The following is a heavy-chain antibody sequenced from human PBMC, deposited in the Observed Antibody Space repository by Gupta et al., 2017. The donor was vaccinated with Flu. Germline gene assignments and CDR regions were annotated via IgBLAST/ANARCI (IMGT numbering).Heavy chain of an antibody. CDR1: GSNFSNYA. V-gene: IGHV3-23*01. CDR3: AKDLVMGGFSPSDY. Sequence: EVQLLESGGDLVQPGGSMRLSCAASGSNFSNYAMRWVRQAPGKGLDWVSGISGSAYSTYYADSVKGQFTISRDNSKNTLYLQMNSLRVEDTAVYYCAKDLVMGGFSPSDYWVQGTLVTVSS. CDR2: ISGSAYST. D-gene: IGHD1-26*01. J-gene: IGHJ4*02.